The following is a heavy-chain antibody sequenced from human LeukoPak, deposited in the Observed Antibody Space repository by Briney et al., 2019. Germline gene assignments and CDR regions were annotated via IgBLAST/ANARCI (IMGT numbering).Heavy chain of an antibody. D-gene: IGHD2-21*02. CDR3: AKGSDGYCGGDCAFDY. CDR2: ISNSGGST. J-gene: IGHJ4*02. Sequence: GGFLRLSCAAPGFTFSTYAMSWVRQAPGKGPEWVSSISNSGGSTYYADSVKGRFTISRDKSKNRLYLQMNSLRVEDTAVYYCAKGSDGYCGGDCAFDYWGQGTLVTVSS. V-gene: IGHV3-23*01. CDR1: GFTFSTYA.